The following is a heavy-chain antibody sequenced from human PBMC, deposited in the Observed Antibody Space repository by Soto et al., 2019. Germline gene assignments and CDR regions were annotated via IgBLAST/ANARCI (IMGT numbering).Heavy chain of an antibody. Sequence: QVQLVESGGGVVQPGRSLRLSCAASGFTFSSYGMHWGRHAPGKGLERVAVISYDGSNKYYADSVKGRFTISRDNSKNALYLKMNIMRAEDTAVYYWAKDTRDIVVVPAAMMYYYGMEVWGQGTTVTVSS. CDR2: ISYDGSNK. CDR3: AKDTRDIVVVPAAMMYYYGMEV. J-gene: IGHJ6*02. D-gene: IGHD2-2*01. V-gene: IGHV3-30*18. CDR1: GFTFSSYG.